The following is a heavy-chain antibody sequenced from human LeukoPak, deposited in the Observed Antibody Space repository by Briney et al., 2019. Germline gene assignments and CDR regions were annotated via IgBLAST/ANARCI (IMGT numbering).Heavy chain of an antibody. Sequence: VASVKVSCKASGGTFSSYAISRVRQAPGQGLEWMGGIIPIFGTANYAQKFQGRVTITTDESTSTAYMELSSLRSEDTAVYYCARTKITGTTDARGNWFDPWGQGTLVTGSS. CDR3: ARTKITGTTDARGNWFDP. V-gene: IGHV1-69*05. J-gene: IGHJ5*02. D-gene: IGHD1-7*01. CDR2: IIPIFGTA. CDR1: GGTFSSYA.